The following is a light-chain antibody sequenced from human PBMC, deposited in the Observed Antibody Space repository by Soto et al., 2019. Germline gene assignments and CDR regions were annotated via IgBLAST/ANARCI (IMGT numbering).Light chain of an antibody. J-gene: IGKJ2*01. CDR3: QQSYSTPYT. Sequence: DIQMTQSPSSLSASVGDRVTITCRASQSISSYLNWYQQKPGKAPKLLIYAASSLQSGVPSRFSSSGSGTDFTLTISSLQPEDFATYNCQQSYSTPYTFGQGTKLAIK. V-gene: IGKV1-39*01. CDR1: QSISSY. CDR2: AAS.